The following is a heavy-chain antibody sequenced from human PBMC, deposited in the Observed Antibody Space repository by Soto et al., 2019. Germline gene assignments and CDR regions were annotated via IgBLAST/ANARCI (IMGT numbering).Heavy chain of an antibody. CDR3: ARGPTVWYGYDY. D-gene: IGHD6-13*01. J-gene: IGHJ4*02. Sequence: EVQLVESGGGLVQPGGSLRLSCAASGFTFSSSWMHWVRQAPGKGLVWVSRINSDGSRTNYADSVKGRFTISRDNAKNTLYLQMNSLRAEATALYYCARGPTVWYGYDYWGQGTLVTVSS. CDR1: GFTFSSSW. CDR2: INSDGSRT. V-gene: IGHV3-74*01.